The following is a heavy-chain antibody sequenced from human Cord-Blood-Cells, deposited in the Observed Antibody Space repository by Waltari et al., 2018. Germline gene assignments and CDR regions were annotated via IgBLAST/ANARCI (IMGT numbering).Heavy chain of an antibody. D-gene: IGHD2-2*02. CDR1: GGSISRYY. CDR3: ARDTPVVVPAAIGWFDP. J-gene: IGHJ5*02. CDR2: IYTSGST. V-gene: IGHV4-4*07. Sequence: QVQLQESGPGLVKPSETLSLTCTVSGGSISRYYWSCIRQPAGKGLEWIGRIYTSGSTNYNPSLKSRVTMSVDTSKNQFSLKLSSVTAADTAVYYCARDTPVVVPAAIGWFDPWGQGTLVTVSS.